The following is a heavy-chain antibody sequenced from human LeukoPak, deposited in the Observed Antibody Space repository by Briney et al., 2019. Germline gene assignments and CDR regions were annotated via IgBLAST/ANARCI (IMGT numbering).Heavy chain of an antibody. Sequence: GRSLRLSCAASGFSFSSFGMHWVRQAPGKGPEWVSIISYDGSNKYYADSVRGRFTISRDNSKNTLYLQMNSLRDEDTAMYYCARGPLGWSDYWGQGLLVTVSS. CDR1: GFSFSSFG. J-gene: IGHJ4*02. V-gene: IGHV3-30*03. CDR3: ARGPLGWSDY. D-gene: IGHD1-26*01. CDR2: ISYDGSNK.